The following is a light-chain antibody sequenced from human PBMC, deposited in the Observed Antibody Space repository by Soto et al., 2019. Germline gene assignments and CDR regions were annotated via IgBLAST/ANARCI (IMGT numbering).Light chain of an antibody. CDR1: SSDVGSYTL. J-gene: IGLJ1*01. V-gene: IGLV2-23*01. CDR3: CSYAGSSTYV. CDR2: EGS. Sequence: QAVVTQPASVSGSPGQSITISCTGTSSDVGSYTLVSWYQHHPGKAPKLMIYEGSKRPSGVSNRFSGSKSGSTASLTISGLQAEDEADYYCCSYAGSSTYVFGTGTKVTVL.